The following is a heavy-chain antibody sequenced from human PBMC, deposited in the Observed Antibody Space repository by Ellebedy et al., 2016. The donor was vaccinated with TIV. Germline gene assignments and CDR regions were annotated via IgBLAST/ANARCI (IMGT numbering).Heavy chain of an antibody. V-gene: IGHV3-23*01. J-gene: IGHJ4*02. D-gene: IGHD3-3*01. CDR2: IVGSGA. CDR1: GFTFSPYA. CDR3: ARDMQRFLEYFDY. Sequence: GESLKISCAASGFTFSPYAMAWVRQAPGKGLEWVSGIVGSGAQKYADSVKGRFTISRDNSRNTVELQMNSLRAEDTAVYYCARDMQRFLEYFDYWGQGTLVTVSS.